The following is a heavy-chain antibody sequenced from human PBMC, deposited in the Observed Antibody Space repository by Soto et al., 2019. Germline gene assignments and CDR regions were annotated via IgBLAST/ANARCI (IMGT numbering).Heavy chain of an antibody. CDR3: ARSAAAGPVPSNFDY. CDR1: GGSISSSSYY. D-gene: IGHD6-13*01. CDR2: IYYSGST. V-gene: IGHV4-39*01. J-gene: IGHJ4*02. Sequence: SETLSLTCTVSGGSISSSSYYWGWIRQPPGKGLEWIGSIYYSGSTYYNPSLKSRVTISVDTSKNQFSLKLSSVTAADTAVYYCARSAAAGPVPSNFDYWGQGTLVTSPQ.